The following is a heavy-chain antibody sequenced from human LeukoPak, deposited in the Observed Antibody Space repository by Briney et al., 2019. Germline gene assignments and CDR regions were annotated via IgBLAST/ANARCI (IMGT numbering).Heavy chain of an antibody. V-gene: IGHV3-48*04. CDR2: ISSSSGII. Sequence: GGPLRLSCAASGFTFSSSSMNWVRQAPGKGLEWVSYISSSSGIIYYADSVKGRFTISRDNAKNSLYLQMNSLRAEDTAVYYCARAGTSVGATRGFDYWGQGTLVTVSS. CDR1: GFTFSSSS. J-gene: IGHJ4*02. CDR3: ARAGTSVGATRGFDY. D-gene: IGHD1-26*01.